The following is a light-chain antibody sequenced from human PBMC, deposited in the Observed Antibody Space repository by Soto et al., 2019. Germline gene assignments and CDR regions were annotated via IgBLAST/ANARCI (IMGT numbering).Light chain of an antibody. CDR3: QQSLGTPYT. V-gene: IGKV1-39*01. CDR2: AAS. CDR1: QTISTY. J-gene: IGKJ2*01. Sequence: DIQMTQSPSSLSASVGDRVTITCRASQTISTYLNWYQQKPGKPPKLLIYAASTLQSGVPSRFSGSGSGTDFTLTINSLQPEDFATYYCQQSLGTPYTFGQGTKLEIK.